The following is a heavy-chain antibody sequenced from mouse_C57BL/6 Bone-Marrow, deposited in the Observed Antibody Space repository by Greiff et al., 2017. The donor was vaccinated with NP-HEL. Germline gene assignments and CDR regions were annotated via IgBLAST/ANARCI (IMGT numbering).Heavy chain of an antibody. Sequence: DVKLVESGGGLVKPGGSLKLSCAASGFTFSSYAMSWVRQTPEKRLEWVATISDGGSYTYYPDNVKGRFTISRDNAKNNRYLQMSHLKSEDTAMYYCARDRAVLRYYFDDWGQGTTLTVSS. CDR2: ISDGGSYT. J-gene: IGHJ2*01. V-gene: IGHV5-4*01. CDR1: GFTFSSYA. CDR3: ARDRAVLRYYFDD. D-gene: IGHD1-1*01.